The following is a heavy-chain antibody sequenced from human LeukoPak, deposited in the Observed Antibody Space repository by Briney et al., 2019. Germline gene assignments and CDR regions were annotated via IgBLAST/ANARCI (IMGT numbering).Heavy chain of an antibody. CDR2: IYSGGNT. Sequence: PGGSLRLPCTVSGFTVSINSMSWVRQAPGKGLEWVSFIYSGGNTHYSDSVKGRFTISRDNSKNTLYLQMNSLRAEDTAVHYCARRAGEYSHPYDYWGQGTLVTVSS. CDR3: ARRAGEYSHPYDY. D-gene: IGHD4-17*01. V-gene: IGHV3-53*01. J-gene: IGHJ4*02. CDR1: GFTVSINS.